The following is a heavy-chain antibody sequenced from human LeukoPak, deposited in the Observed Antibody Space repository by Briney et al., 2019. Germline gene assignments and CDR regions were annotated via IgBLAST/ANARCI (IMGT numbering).Heavy chain of an antibody. D-gene: IGHD6-13*01. CDR3: AKEAAGADFDY. Sequence: GGSLRLSCAASGFTFINYWMHWVRQAPGKGLVWASRINGVGTTISYADSVKGRFTISRDNAKNTLYLQMNSLRAEDTAVYYCAKEAAGADFDYWGQGTLVTVSS. CDR2: INGVGTTI. V-gene: IGHV3-74*01. J-gene: IGHJ4*02. CDR1: GFTFINYW.